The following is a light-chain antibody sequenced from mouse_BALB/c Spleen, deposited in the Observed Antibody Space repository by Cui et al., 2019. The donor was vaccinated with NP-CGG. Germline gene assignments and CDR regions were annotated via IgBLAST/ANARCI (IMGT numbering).Light chain of an antibody. J-gene: IGLJ1*01. CDR1: TGAVTTSNY. Sequence: QAVVTQESALTTSPDETVTLTCRSSTGAVTTSNYANWLQEKPDHLFTVLIGGTNNRAPGVPARFSGSLIGDKAALTITGAQTEDEAIYFCALWYSNHWVFGGGTKLTVL. CDR3: ALWYSNHWV. V-gene: IGLV1*01. CDR2: GTN.